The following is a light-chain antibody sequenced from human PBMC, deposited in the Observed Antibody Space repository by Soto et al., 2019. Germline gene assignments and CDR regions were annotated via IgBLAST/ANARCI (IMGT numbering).Light chain of an antibody. V-gene: IGKV1-17*02. Sequence: DIQMTQSPSSLSASVGDRVTITCRASQDIRNNLGWYQQRPGKAPKRLIYAASSLQSCVPSRFSGSGSGTEFTRTISNLQPEDFATYYCLQHNSLYTFGQGTKLEIK. J-gene: IGKJ2*01. CDR2: AAS. CDR1: QDIRNN. CDR3: LQHNSLYT.